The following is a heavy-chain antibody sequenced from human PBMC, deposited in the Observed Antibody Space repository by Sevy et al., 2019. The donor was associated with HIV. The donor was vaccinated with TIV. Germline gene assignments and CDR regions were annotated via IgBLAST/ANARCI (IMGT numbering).Heavy chain of an antibody. CDR2: VYYTGAT. V-gene: IGHV4-61*03. CDR1: GGSVSTDFYR. Sequence: SETLSLTCTVSGGSVSTDFYRWTWIRQPPGKGLEWIGYVYYTGATTYNPSLKSRVTMSTDTSKKHFSLKLSAVTAADTASYYCARVRSATPVCLGDWGQGTLVTVSS. CDR3: ARVRSATPVCLGD. J-gene: IGHJ4*02. D-gene: IGHD1-26*01.